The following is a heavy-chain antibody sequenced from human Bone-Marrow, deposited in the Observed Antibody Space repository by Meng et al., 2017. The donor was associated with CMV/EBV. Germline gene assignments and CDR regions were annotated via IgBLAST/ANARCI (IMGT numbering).Heavy chain of an antibody. CDR1: GFAFSTYS. CDR2: ISWSSATI. J-gene: IGHJ4*02. CDR3: ARDGDRSGDYSWGYMDY. V-gene: IGHV3-48*04. D-gene: IGHD3-22*01. Sequence: GGSLRLSCTASGFAFSTYSANWVRQAPGKGLEWVAYISWSSATIYYADSVKGRFTISRDNAKSSLYLHMSSLRAAETAVYYCARDGDRSGDYSWGYMDYWDQGTLVTSPQ.